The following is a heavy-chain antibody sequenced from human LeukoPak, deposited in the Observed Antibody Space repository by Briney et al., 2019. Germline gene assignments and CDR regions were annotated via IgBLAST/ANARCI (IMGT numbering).Heavy chain of an antibody. V-gene: IGHV3-74*01. CDR1: GFTFSRYW. Sequence: GSLRLSCAASGFTFSRYWMHWVRQAPGKGLVWVSRINSEGSSTSYADSVKGRFTISRDNAKNTLYLQMNSLRAEDTAVYYCASRDQSCSGGSCYPIDYWGQGTLVTVSS. CDR3: ASRDQSCSGGSCYPIDY. CDR2: INSEGSST. D-gene: IGHD2-15*01. J-gene: IGHJ4*02.